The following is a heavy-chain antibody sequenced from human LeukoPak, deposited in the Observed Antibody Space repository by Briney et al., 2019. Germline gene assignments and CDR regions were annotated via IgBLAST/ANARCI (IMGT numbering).Heavy chain of an antibody. Sequence: GGSLRLSCAASGFTFSSYSMNWVRQAPGKGLEWVSSISSSSSYIYYADSVKGRFTISRDNAKNSLYLQMNSLRAEDTAVYYCARDRAYCGGDCYPYYFDYWGQGTLVTVSS. J-gene: IGHJ4*02. CDR3: ARDRAYCGGDCYPYYFDY. CDR1: GFTFSSYS. V-gene: IGHV3-21*01. D-gene: IGHD2-21*02. CDR2: ISSSSSYI.